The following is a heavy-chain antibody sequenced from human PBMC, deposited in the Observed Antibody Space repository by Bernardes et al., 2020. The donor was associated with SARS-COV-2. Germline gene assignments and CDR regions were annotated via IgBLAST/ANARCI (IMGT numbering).Heavy chain of an antibody. CDR2: IYYSGST. CDR3: ARIGLLSSSANDY. J-gene: IGHJ4*02. CDR1: GGSISSYY. V-gene: IGHV4-59*08. D-gene: IGHD3-22*01. Sequence: SETLSLTCTVSGGSISSYYWSWIRQPPGKGLEWIGYIYYSGSTNYNPSLKSRVTISVDTSKNQFSLKLSSVTAADTAVYYCARIGLLSSSANDYWGQGTLVTVSS.